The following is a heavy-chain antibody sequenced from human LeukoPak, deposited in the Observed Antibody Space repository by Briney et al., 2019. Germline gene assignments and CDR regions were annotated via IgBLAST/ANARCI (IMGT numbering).Heavy chain of an antibody. D-gene: IGHD6-19*01. CDR3: ASPAASGWKDWYFDL. CDR1: GFTVSSNY. CDR2: IYSGGST. J-gene: IGHJ2*01. Sequence: GGSLRLSCAASGFTVSSNYMSWVRQAPGKGLEWVSVIYSGGSTYYADSVKGRFTISRDNSKNTLYLQMNSLRAEDTAVYYCASPAASGWKDWYFDLWGRGTLVTVSS. V-gene: IGHV3-53*01.